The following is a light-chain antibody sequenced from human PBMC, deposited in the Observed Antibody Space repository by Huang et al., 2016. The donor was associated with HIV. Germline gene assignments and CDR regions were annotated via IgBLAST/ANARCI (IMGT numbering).Light chain of an antibody. CDR2: GAS. Sequence: EIVLTQSPATLSLSPGERATLPCRASQSVGGNLAWYQQKPGQAPRLLIYGASTRASAIPARFSGSGSGTDLTLTISSLEPEDFAVYYCQQRANWPPTFGGGTKVEIK. V-gene: IGKV3-11*01. J-gene: IGKJ4*01. CDR3: QQRANWPPT. CDR1: QSVGGN.